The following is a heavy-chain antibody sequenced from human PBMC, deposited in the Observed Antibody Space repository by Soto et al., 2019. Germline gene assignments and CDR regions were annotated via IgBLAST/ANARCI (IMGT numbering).Heavy chain of an antibody. CDR3: ARDPPPPDY. CDR1: GGAFSSYA. J-gene: IGHJ4*02. CDR2: INPSGGST. Sequence: EASVKVSCKASGGAFSSYAISWVRQAPGQGLEWMGIINPSGGSTSYAQKFQGRVTMTGDTSTSTVYTELRSLRSDDTAVYYCARDPPPPDYWGQGTLVTVSS. V-gene: IGHV1-46*01.